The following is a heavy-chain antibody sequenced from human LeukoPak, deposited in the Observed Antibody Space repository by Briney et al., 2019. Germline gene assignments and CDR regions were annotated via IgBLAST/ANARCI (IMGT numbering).Heavy chain of an antibody. J-gene: IGHJ6*02. D-gene: IGHD4-17*01. CDR2: INPNSGGT. CDR3: ARDMHGDYYYGMDV. Sequence: ASVKVSCKASGYTFTGYYMHWVRQAPGQGLEWMGRINPNSGGTNYAQKFQGRVTMTRDTSISTAYMELSRLRSDDTAVYYCARDMHGDYYYGMDVWGQGTTVTVSS. CDR1: GYTFTGYY. V-gene: IGHV1-2*06.